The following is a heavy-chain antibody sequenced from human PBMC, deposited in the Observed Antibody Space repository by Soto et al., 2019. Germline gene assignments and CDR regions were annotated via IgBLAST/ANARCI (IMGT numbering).Heavy chain of an antibody. CDR1: GYTFTSYG. CDR2: ISAYNGNT. D-gene: IGHD6-19*01. J-gene: IGHJ4*02. V-gene: IGHV1-18*04. Sequence: GASVKVSCKASGYTFTSYGISWVRQAPGQGLEWMGWISAYNGNTNYAQKLQGRVTMTTDTSTSTAYMGLRSLRSDDTAVYYCARSSGYSSGWSRVQKDYWGQGTLVTVSS. CDR3: ARSSGYSSGWSRVQKDY.